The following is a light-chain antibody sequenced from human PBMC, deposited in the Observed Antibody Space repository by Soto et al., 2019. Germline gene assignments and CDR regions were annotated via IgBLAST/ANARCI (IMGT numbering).Light chain of an antibody. CDR2: GAS. Sequence: DIVLTQSPATLSLSPGERAARSCRASQSVSSSYLAWYQQKPGQAPRLLIYGASSRATGIPDRFSGSGSGTDFTLTISRLEPEDFAVYYCQQYGSSPWTFGQGTKVDIK. CDR1: QSVSSSY. V-gene: IGKV3-20*01. J-gene: IGKJ1*01. CDR3: QQYGSSPWT.